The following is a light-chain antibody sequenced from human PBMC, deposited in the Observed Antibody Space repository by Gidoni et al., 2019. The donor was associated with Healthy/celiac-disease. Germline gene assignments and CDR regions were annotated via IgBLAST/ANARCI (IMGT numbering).Light chain of an antibody. Sequence: DIVLTQSSVNLSLSPGDRATLSCRASQSVSSYLAWYQQKPGQAPRLLIYDASNRATGIPARFSGSGSGTDFTLTISSLEPEDFAVYYCQQRSNWPRVTFGGGTKVEIK. CDR2: DAS. V-gene: IGKV3-11*01. J-gene: IGKJ4*01. CDR3: QQRSNWPRVT. CDR1: QSVSSY.